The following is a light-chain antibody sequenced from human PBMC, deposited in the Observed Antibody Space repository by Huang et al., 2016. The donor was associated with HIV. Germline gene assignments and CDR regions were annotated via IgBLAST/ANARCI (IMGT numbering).Light chain of an antibody. CDR1: QSLLESKGNNY. J-gene: IGKJ2*01. CDR3: MQALQTPYT. Sequence: DIVMTQSPLSLPVTPGEPASLSCRSSQSLLESKGNNYLYWYLQKPGQSPQLLMYMAFYRASGVPDRFSVGGSGTNFTLKISKVEAEDVGIYYCMQALQTPYTFGQGTRLEIK. CDR2: MAF. V-gene: IGKV2-28*01.